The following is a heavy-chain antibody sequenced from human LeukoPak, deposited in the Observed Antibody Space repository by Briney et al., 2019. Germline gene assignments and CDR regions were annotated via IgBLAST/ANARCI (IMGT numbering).Heavy chain of an antibody. V-gene: IGHV4-4*02. CDR2: IYHSGST. CDR3: AKRFYYYGMDV. J-gene: IGHJ6*02. Sequence: SETLSLTCAVSGGSISSSNWWSWVRQPPGKGLEWIGEIYHSGSTNYNPSLKSQVTISVDKSKNQFSLKLSSVTAADTAAYYCAKRFYYYGMDVWGQGTTVTVPS. D-gene: IGHD3-3*01. CDR1: GGSISSSNW.